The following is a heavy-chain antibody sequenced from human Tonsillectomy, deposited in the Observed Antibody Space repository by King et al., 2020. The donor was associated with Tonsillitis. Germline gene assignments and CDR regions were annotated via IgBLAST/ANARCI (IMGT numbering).Heavy chain of an antibody. CDR3: AGYVSGSFDY. CDR1: GGSISSSDHY. Sequence: LQLQESGPGVVKPSETLSLTCTVSGGSISSSDHYWAWIRQPPGKGLEWIAYMYYSGTIFYNPSLESRVTISGGTSENRFSLKLSSVTAADTAVYFCAGYVSGSFDYWGQGALVTDSS. V-gene: IGHV4-39*01. CDR2: MYYSGTI. J-gene: IGHJ4*02. D-gene: IGHD1-26*01.